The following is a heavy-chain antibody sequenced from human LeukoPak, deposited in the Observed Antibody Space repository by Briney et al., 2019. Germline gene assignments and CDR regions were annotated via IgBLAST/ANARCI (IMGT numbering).Heavy chain of an antibody. J-gene: IGHJ4*02. CDR3: AKSMVRGVIGPSTYFDY. D-gene: IGHD3-10*01. V-gene: IGHV3-23*01. CDR1: GFTFSSYA. Sequence: GGSLRLSCAASGFTFSSYAMSWVRQAPGKGLEWVSTISGSGDSTYYADSVKGRFTISRDNSKNTLYLQMNSLRAEDTAVYYCAKSMVRGVIGPSTYFDYWGQGTLVTVSS. CDR2: ISGSGDST.